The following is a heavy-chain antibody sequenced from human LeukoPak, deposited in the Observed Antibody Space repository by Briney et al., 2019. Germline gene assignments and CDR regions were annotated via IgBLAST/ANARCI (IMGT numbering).Heavy chain of an antibody. CDR3: VKGNGRRAVDI. V-gene: IGHV3-7*01. J-gene: IGHJ3*02. CDR2: INQDGNGK. CDR1: GFTFSNFW. D-gene: IGHD1-14*01. Sequence: GGSLRLSCAVPGFTFSNFWMNWVRQAPGKGLEWVANINQDGNGKDYVDSVKGRFTISRDNAKNSLYLQMNSLRAEDTAVYYCVKGNGRRAVDIWGQGTMVTVSS.